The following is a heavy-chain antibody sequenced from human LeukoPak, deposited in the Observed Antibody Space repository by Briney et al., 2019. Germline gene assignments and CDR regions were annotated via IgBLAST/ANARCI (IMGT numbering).Heavy chain of an antibody. Sequence: PSETLSLTYAVYGGSFSGYYWSWIRQPPGKGLEWIGEINHSGSTNYNPSLKSRVTISVDTSKNQFSLKLSSVTGADTAVYYCARRPRSYYDSSGFRASYNWFDPWGQGTLVTVSS. D-gene: IGHD3-22*01. CDR3: ARRPRSYYDSSGFRASYNWFDP. CDR1: GGSFSGYY. V-gene: IGHV4-34*01. CDR2: INHSGST. J-gene: IGHJ5*02.